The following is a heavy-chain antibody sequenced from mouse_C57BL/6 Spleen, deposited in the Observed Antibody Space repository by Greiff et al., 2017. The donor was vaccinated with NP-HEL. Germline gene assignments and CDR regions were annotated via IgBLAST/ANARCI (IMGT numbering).Heavy chain of an antibody. J-gene: IGHJ2*01. CDR3: ARDYGSSYGFYFDY. D-gene: IGHD1-1*01. V-gene: IGHV1-72*01. Sequence: QVQLQQPGAAFVKPGAPVKLPCKAPGYTFTSYWMHWVKQRPGRGLEWIGRIDPNSGGTKYNEKFKSKATLTVDKPTSTAYMQLSSLTSEDSAVYYCARDYGSSYGFYFDYWGQGTTLTVSS. CDR2: IDPNSGGT. CDR1: GYTFTSYW.